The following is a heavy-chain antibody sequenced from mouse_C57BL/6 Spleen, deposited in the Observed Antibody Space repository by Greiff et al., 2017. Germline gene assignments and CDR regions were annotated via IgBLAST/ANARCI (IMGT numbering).Heavy chain of an antibody. V-gene: IGHV1-55*01. CDR3: ARYYGSSNWYFEV. CDR1: GYTFTSYW. D-gene: IGHD1-1*01. Sequence: VQLQQPGAELVKPGASVKMSCKASGYTFTSYWITWVKQRPGQGLEWIGDIYPGSGSTNYNEKFKSKATLTVDTSSSTAYMQLSSLTSEDSAVYYCARYYGSSNWYFEVWGTGTTVTVSS. CDR2: IYPGSGST. J-gene: IGHJ1*03.